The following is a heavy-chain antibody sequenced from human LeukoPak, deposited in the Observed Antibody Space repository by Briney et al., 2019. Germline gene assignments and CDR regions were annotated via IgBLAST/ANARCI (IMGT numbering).Heavy chain of an antibody. J-gene: IGHJ4*02. V-gene: IGHV3-23*01. CDR2: ISGSGGST. CDR3: AKDFPTPNYDILTGYYNVRVY. CDR1: GFTFSSYA. Sequence: GGSLRLSCAASGFTFSSYAMSWVRQAPGKGLEWVSAISGSGGSTYYADSVKGRFTISRDNSKNTLYLQMNSLRAEDTAVYYCAKDFPTPNYDILTGYYNVRVYWGPGTLVTVSS. D-gene: IGHD3-9*01.